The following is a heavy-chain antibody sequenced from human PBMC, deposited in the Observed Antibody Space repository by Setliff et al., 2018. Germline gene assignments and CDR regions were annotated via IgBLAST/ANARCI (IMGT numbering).Heavy chain of an antibody. D-gene: IGHD5-18*01. J-gene: IGHJ6*03. CDR2: ISAYNGNT. Sequence: ASVKVSCKASGYTFTSYGFSWVRQAPGQGLEWMGWISAYNGNTNYGQKYQGRVTMTTDTSTNTVYMELRSLRSDDTAVYFCVREGVDTRSSTDYRYYMDVWGQGTTVTVSS. V-gene: IGHV1-18*01. CDR3: VREGVDTRSSTDYRYYMDV. CDR1: GYTFTSYG.